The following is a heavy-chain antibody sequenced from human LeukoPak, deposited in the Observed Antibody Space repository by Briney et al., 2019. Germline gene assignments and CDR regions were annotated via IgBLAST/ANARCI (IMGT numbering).Heavy chain of an antibody. CDR3: TKDARVDTAMVLYTHFDY. Sequence: GGSLRLSCAASGFTFSSYAMSWVRQAPGKGLEWVSAISGSGGSTYYADSVKGRFTISRDNSKNTLYLQMNSLRAEDTAVYYCTKDARVDTAMVLYTHFDYWGQGTLVTVSS. CDR1: GFTFSSYA. V-gene: IGHV3-23*01. J-gene: IGHJ4*02. CDR2: ISGSGGST. D-gene: IGHD5-18*01.